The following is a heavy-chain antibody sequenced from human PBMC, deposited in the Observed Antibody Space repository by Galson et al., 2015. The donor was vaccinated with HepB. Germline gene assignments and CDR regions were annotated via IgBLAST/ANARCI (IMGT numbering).Heavy chain of an antibody. Sequence: SLRLSCAASEFSFSSYSMNWVRQAPGRGLEWVANIKEDGSDKYHVDSVKGRFTISRDNARNSLYLQMNSLRAEDTAVYYCARDPLGRDGHNSLDYWGQGTLVTVSS. CDR2: IKEDGSDK. D-gene: IGHD5-24*01. J-gene: IGHJ4*02. CDR3: ARDPLGRDGHNSLDY. V-gene: IGHV3-7*01. CDR1: EFSFSSYS.